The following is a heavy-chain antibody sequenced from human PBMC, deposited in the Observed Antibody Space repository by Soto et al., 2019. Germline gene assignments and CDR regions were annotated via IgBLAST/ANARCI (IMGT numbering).Heavy chain of an antibody. CDR1: GYTFTSYG. J-gene: IGHJ6*02. V-gene: IGHV1-18*01. CDR3: ARTDFAVYYYYGMDV. Sequence: ASVKVSCKASGYTFTSYGISWVRQAPGQGLEWMGWISAYNGNTNYAQKLQGRVTMTTDTSTSTAYMELRSLRSDDTAVYYCARTDFAVYYYYGMDVWGQGTTVTVSS. CDR2: ISAYNGNT.